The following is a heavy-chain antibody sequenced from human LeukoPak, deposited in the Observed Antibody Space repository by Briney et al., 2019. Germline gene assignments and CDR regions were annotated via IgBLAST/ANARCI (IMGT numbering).Heavy chain of an antibody. CDR3: ARLPPGGYYGSSGYSWHYHYYYMDV. CDR2: IYHSGST. J-gene: IGHJ6*03. D-gene: IGHD3-22*01. V-gene: IGHV4-38-2*01. CDR1: GYSISSGYY. Sequence: SETLSLTCAVSGYSISSGYYWGWIRQPPGKGLEWIGSIYHSGSTYYNPSLKSRVTISVDTSKNQFSLKLSSVTAADTAVYYCARLPPGGYYGSSGYSWHYHYYYMDVWGKGTTVTVSS.